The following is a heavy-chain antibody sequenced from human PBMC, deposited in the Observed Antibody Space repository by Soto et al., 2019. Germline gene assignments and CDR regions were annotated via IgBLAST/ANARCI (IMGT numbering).Heavy chain of an antibody. J-gene: IGHJ6*02. CDR2: VSAGGDMT. D-gene: IGHD3-10*01. V-gene: IGHV3-23*01. Sequence: PGGSLGLCCAASGVTVSSYAVSWVRQAPGKGLEWVSSVSAGGDMTYYSDSVKGRFTISRDNSNNALFLQMNSLRIEDTALYYCARGDRGGSGSPASYYYSGLDVWGQGTTVTVSS. CDR1: GVTVSSYA. CDR3: ARGDRGGSGSPASYYYSGLDV.